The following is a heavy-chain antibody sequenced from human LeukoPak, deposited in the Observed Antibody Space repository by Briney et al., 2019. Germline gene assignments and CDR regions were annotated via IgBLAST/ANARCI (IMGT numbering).Heavy chain of an antibody. D-gene: IGHD5-24*01. J-gene: IGHJ4*02. Sequence: PGGSLRLSCTASGFTFSSYWMHRVRQAPGKGLVWVSRINSDGGSTSYADSVKGRFTISRDNAKSTLYLQMNSLRAEDTAVYYCARRIQGMAPYYFDYWGQGTLVTVSS. V-gene: IGHV3-74*01. CDR1: GFTFSSYW. CDR2: INSDGGST. CDR3: ARRIQGMAPYYFDY.